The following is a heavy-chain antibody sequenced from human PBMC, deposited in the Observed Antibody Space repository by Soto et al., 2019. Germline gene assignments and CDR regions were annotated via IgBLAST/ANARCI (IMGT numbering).Heavy chain of an antibody. CDR3: ARDIGGKMGALFGY. V-gene: IGHV1-18*04. CDR1: GYTFTSYG. CDR2: ISAYNGNT. J-gene: IGHJ4*02. D-gene: IGHD1-26*01. Sequence: VASVKVSCKASGYTFTSYGISWVRQAPGQGLEWMGWISAYNGNTNYAQKLQGRVTMTTDTSTSTAYMELRSPRSDDTAVYYCARDIGGKMGALFGYWGQGTLVTVSS.